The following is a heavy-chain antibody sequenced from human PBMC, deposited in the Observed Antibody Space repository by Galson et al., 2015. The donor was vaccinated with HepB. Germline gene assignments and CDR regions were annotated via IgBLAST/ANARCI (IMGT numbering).Heavy chain of an antibody. CDR2: IYSGGST. J-gene: IGHJ4*02. Sequence: SLRLSCAASGFTVSSNYMSWVRQAPGKGLEWVSVIYSGGSTYYADSVKGRFTISRDNSKNTLYLQMNSLRAEDTAVYYCARARGYCSSTSCLYTGYYFDYWGQGTLVTVSS. CDR3: ARARGYCSSTSCLYTGYYFDY. CDR1: GFTVSSNY. D-gene: IGHD2-2*01. V-gene: IGHV3-53*01.